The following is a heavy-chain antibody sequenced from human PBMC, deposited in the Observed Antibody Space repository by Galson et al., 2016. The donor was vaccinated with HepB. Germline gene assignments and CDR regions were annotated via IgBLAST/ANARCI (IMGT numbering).Heavy chain of an antibody. CDR2: IKQDGSEK. V-gene: IGHV3-7*03. D-gene: IGHD3-16*01. CDR3: ATRGGSRWDFDY. Sequence: SLRLSCAGSGFTFSNSWMNWVRQAPGQGLEWVATIKQDGSEKYYVDSVKGRFTISRDNAKNSLYLQMTSLRAEDTAVYYCATRGGSRWDFDYWGQGTLVTVSS. J-gene: IGHJ4*02. CDR1: GFTFSNSW.